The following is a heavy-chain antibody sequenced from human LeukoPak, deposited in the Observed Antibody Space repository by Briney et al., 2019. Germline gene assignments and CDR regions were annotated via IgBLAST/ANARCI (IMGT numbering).Heavy chain of an antibody. Sequence: GGSLRLSCAASGFTFSSHAMSWVRQAPGKGLEWVSAISGSGGSTYYADSVKGRFTISRDNSKNTLYLQMNSLRAEDTAVYYCAKDGLLWFGDACDYGGQGTLVTVSS. CDR2: ISGSGGST. V-gene: IGHV3-23*01. CDR3: AKDGLLWFGDACDY. J-gene: IGHJ4*02. D-gene: IGHD3-10*01. CDR1: GFTFSSHA.